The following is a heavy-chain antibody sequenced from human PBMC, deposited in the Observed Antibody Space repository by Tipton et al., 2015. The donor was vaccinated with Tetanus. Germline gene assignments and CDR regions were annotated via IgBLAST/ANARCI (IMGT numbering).Heavy chain of an antibody. J-gene: IGHJ4*02. CDR1: GFLFSNYA. CDR2: VSASGNT. Sequence: VQLVQSGGGLVKPGGSLRLSCTVSGFLFSNYAMNWVRQVPGEGLEWVSGVSASGNTNYADSVDGRFTISRDNAKNTMYLQMNSLRAEDTATYYCAKLKSRGDSSAIEHWGQGTLVTVSS. D-gene: IGHD2-21*02. CDR3: AKLKSRGDSSAIEH. V-gene: IGHV3-23*04.